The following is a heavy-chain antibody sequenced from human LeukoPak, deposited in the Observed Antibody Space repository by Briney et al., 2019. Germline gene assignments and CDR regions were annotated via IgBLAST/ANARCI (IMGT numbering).Heavy chain of an antibody. Sequence: SETLSLTCTVSGDSISSNNYYWGWIRQPPGKGLEWMGSLYYRGSTYYNPSLKSRVIMSVDTSENHFSLKLTSVTAADTAVYYCARHNYYNFRNALNRFDPWGQGTLVTVSS. CDR3: ARHNYYNFRNALNRFDP. D-gene: IGHD3-3*01. CDR1: GDSISSNNYY. J-gene: IGHJ5*02. CDR2: LYYRGST. V-gene: IGHV4-39*01.